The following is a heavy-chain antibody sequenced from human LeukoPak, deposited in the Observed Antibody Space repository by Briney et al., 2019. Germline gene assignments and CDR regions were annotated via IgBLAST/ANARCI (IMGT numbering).Heavy chain of an antibody. J-gene: IGHJ4*02. CDR3: ASLSYDLNTYYYGSGSSFDY. D-gene: IGHD3-10*01. Sequence: MASETLSLTCTVSGGSISSSSYYWGWIRQPPGKGLEWIGSIYYSGSTHYNPSLKSRVTISVDTSKNQFTLKLSSVTAADTAVYYCASLSYDLNTYYYGSGSSFDYWGQGTLVTVSS. CDR1: GGSISSSSYY. CDR2: IYYSGST. V-gene: IGHV4-39*01.